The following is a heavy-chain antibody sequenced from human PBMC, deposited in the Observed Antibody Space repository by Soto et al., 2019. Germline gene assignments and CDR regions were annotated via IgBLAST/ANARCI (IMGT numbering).Heavy chain of an antibody. V-gene: IGHV3-30*18. D-gene: IGHD6-19*01. CDR1: GFTFRSFG. J-gene: IGHJ5*02. CDR2: ISYDGSDK. Sequence: GGSLRLSCEASGFTFRSFGMHWVRQAPGKGLEWVAVISYDGSDKYYADSVKGRFTISRDNSKNTLYLQMNGLRVEDTAVYYCAKDRLYSSDGPWGQGTLVTVSS. CDR3: AKDRLYSSDGP.